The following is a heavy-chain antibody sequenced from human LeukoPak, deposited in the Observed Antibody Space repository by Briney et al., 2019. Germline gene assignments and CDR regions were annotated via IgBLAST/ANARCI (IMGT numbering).Heavy chain of an antibody. CDR2: IIPILGIA. Sequence: SVKVFCKASGGTFSSYAISWVRQAPGQGLEWMGRIIPILGIANYAQKFQGRVTITADKSTSTAYMELSSLRSEDTAVYYCARVGMATIGQGYYYGMDVWGQGTTVTVSS. CDR3: ARVGMATIGQGYYYGMDV. V-gene: IGHV1-69*04. J-gene: IGHJ6*02. CDR1: GGTFSSYA. D-gene: IGHD5-24*01.